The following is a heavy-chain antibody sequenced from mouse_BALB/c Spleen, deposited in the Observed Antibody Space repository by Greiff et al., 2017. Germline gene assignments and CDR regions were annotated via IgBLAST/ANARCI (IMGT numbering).Heavy chain of an antibody. Sequence: LQQPGSELVRPGASVKLSCKASGYTFTSYWMHWVKQRPGQGLEWIGNIYPGSGSTNYDEKFKSKATLTVDTSSSTAYMQLSSLTSEDSAVYYCTRHWGFDYWGQGTTLTVSS. V-gene: IGHV1S22*01. D-gene: IGHD4-1*01. CDR2: IYPGSGST. J-gene: IGHJ2*01. CDR1: GYTFTSYW. CDR3: TRHWGFDY.